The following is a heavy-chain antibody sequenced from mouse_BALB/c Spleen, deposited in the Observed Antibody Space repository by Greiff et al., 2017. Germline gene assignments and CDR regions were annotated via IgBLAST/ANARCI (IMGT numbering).Heavy chain of an antibody. CDR2: ISSGGSYT. Sequence: EVKLVESGGGLVKPGGSLKLSCAASGFTFSSYTMSWVRQTPEKRLEWVATISSGGSYTYYPDSVKGRFTISRDNAKNTLYLQMSSLKSEDTAMYYCTREGTTVVATNWYFDVWGAGTTVTVSS. V-gene: IGHV5-6-4*01. CDR1: GFTFSSYT. D-gene: IGHD1-1*01. J-gene: IGHJ1*01. CDR3: TREGTTVVATNWYFDV.